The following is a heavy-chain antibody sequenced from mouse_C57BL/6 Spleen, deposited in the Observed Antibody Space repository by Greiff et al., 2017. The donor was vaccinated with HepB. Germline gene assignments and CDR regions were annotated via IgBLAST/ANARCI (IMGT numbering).Heavy chain of an antibody. D-gene: IGHD2-1*01. V-gene: IGHV1-81*01. J-gene: IGHJ2*01. CDR1: GYTFTSYG. CDR3: ASVYGNYAYFDY. CDR2: IYPRSGNT. Sequence: QVQLKESGAELARPGASVKLSCKASGYTFTSYGISWVKQRTGQGLEWIGEIYPRSGNTYYNEKFKGKATLTADKSSSTAYMELRSLTSEDSAVYFCASVYGNYAYFDYWGQGTTLTVSS.